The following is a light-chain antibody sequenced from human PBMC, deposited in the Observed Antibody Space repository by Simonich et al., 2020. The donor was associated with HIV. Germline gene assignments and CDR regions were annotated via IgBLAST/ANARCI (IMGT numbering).Light chain of an antibody. J-gene: IGKJ1*01. Sequence: DIQMTQSPSALSASVGDGVTITCRASQRISSYLNWYQQKPGKAPKLLIYAASSLQSGVPSRFSGSGSGTDFTLTISSLQPEDFATYYCQQSYSTPPWTFGQGTKVEIK. V-gene: IGKV1-39*01. CDR3: QQSYSTPPWT. CDR1: QRISSY. CDR2: AAS.